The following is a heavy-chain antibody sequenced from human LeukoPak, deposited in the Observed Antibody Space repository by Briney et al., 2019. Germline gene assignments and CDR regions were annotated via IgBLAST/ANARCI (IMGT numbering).Heavy chain of an antibody. Sequence: GALRLSCAASGFTFSTYSMSWVRQAPGKGLEWVANIKQDGSEKYYVDSVKGRFTISRDNAKNSLYLQMNSLRAEDTAVYYCARAGWSNWFDPWGQGTLVTVSS. CDR1: GFTFSTYS. V-gene: IGHV3-7*01. CDR2: IKQDGSEK. D-gene: IGHD2-8*01. CDR3: ARAGWSNWFDP. J-gene: IGHJ5*02.